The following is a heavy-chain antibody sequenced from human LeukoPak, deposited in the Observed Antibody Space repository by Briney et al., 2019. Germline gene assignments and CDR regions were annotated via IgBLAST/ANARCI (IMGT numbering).Heavy chain of an antibody. J-gene: IGHJ4*02. CDR1: SGSIGSSNW. Sequence: SETLSLTCTVSSGSIGSSNWWSWVRQTPGKGLEWIGEISLGGNTNHNPSLRSRVTISVDQSKNQLFLKLTSVTAADTAIYCCASNWGYSQGHWGQGILVTVSS. CDR2: ISLGGNT. V-gene: IGHV4-4*01. CDR3: ASNWGYSQGH. D-gene: IGHD7-27*01.